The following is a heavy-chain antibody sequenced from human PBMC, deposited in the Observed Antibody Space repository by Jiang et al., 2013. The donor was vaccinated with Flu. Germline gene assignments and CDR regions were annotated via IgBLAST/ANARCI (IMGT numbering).Heavy chain of an antibody. V-gene: IGHV1-3*01. Sequence: SGAEVKKPGASVKVSCKASGYTFTSYAIHWVRQAPGQSLEWMGWINVGNGDTKYSQRFQGRVTITRDTSASTAYMDLSSLRSEDTAVYYCTRGAGGFCDITGCYTEDYSKYWGRGTLVIVSS. CDR2: INVGNGDT. J-gene: IGHJ2*01. CDR1: GYTFTSYA. CDR3: TRGAGGFCDITGCYTEDYSKY. D-gene: IGHD2-2*02.